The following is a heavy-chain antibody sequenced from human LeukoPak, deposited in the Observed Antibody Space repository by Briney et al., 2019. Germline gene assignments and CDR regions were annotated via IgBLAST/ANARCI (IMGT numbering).Heavy chain of an antibody. CDR1: GFTFSSYW. J-gene: IGHJ4*02. V-gene: IGHV3-7*01. D-gene: IGHD6-13*01. Sequence: GGSLRLSCAASGFTFSSYWMSWVPQTPGKGLEWVANINEDGSEKNYVDSVKGRFTISRDNAKNSLFLQMNCLRVEDTAVYYCVISKGPGLAAYWGQGTLVTVSS. CDR2: INEDGSEK. CDR3: VISKGPGLAAY.